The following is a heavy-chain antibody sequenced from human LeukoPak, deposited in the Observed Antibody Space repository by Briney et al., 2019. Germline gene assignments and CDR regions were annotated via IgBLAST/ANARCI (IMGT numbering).Heavy chain of an antibody. J-gene: IGHJ4*02. D-gene: IGHD3-10*01. CDR2: IRYDGSNK. CDR3: AKDATKNYYGSGRPYYFDY. CDR1: GFTFSSYG. Sequence: GGSLRLSCAASGFTFSSYGMHWVRQAPGKVLEWMAFIRYDGSNKYYADSVKGRFTISRDNSKNTLYLQMNSLRAEDTAVYYCAKDATKNYYGSGRPYYFDYWGQGTLVTVSS. V-gene: IGHV3-30*02.